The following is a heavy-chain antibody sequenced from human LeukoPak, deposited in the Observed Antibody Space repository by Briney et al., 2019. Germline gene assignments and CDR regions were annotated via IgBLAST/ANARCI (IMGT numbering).Heavy chain of an antibody. J-gene: IGHJ4*02. Sequence: SETLFLTCAVYGGSFSGYYWSWIRQPPGKGLEWIGEINHSGSTNYNPSLKSRVTISVDTSKNQFSLKLSSVTAADTAVYYCASSYTPMVRGVMLDYWGQGTLVTVSS. CDR3: ASSYTPMVRGVMLDY. D-gene: IGHD3-10*01. CDR2: INHSGST. CDR1: GGSFSGYY. V-gene: IGHV4-34*01.